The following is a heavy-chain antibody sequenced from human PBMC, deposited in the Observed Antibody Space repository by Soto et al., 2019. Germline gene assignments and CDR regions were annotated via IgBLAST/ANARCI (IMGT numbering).Heavy chain of an antibody. CDR3: AKGREPVTYYYYGMDV. Sequence: GSLRLSCAASGFTFSSYAMSWVRQAPGKGLEWVSAISGSGGSTYYADSVKGRFTISRDNSKNTLYLQMNSLGAEDTAVYYCAKGREPVTYYYYGMDVWGQGTTVTVSS. J-gene: IGHJ6*02. V-gene: IGHV3-23*01. D-gene: IGHD4-17*01. CDR2: ISGSGGST. CDR1: GFTFSSYA.